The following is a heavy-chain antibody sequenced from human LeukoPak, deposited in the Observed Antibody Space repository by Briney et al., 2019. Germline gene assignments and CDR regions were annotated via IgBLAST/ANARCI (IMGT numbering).Heavy chain of an antibody. Sequence: GGSLRLSCAASGFTFSLSWMHWVRQAPGKGLEWVSSINYDARSRTYADSVKGRLTISRENAENTLFLQMNSLRVEDTAIYSCVRGAGPGTPFDWGQGILVTVSS. CDR2: INYDARSR. D-gene: IGHD1-1*01. CDR1: GFTFSLSW. CDR3: VRGAGPGTPFD. J-gene: IGHJ1*01. V-gene: IGHV3-74*01.